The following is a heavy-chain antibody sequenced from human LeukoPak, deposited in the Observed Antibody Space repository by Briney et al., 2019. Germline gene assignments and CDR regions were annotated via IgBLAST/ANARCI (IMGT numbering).Heavy chain of an antibody. D-gene: IGHD6-19*01. CDR2: ISGSGGST. V-gene: IGHV3-23*01. Sequence: GGSLRLSCAASGFTFSSYAMSWVRQAPGKGLEWVSAISGSGGSTYYADSVRGRFTISRDNSKNTLYRQMNSLRAEDTAVYYCAKAEREWLARRGGFQDYWGQGTLVTVSS. J-gene: IGHJ4*02. CDR1: GFTFSSYA. CDR3: AKAEREWLARRGGFQDY.